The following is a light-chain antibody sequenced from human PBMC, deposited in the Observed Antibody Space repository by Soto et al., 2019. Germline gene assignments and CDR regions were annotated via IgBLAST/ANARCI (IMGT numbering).Light chain of an antibody. CDR3: QNFDSAPQT. V-gene: IGKV1-27*01. CDR2: EAS. CDR1: QGIRHY. J-gene: IGKJ1*01. Sequence: DIQMTQSPSSLSASVGDRVTITFRASQGIRHYLAWYQQKPGKVPKLLIYEASNLQSGVPSRFRGGGSGTEFTLTISSLQPEDVATYYCQNFDSAPQTFGQGTKVDIK.